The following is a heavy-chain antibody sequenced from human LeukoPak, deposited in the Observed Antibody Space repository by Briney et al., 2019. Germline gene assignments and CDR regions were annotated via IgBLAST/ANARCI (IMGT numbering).Heavy chain of an antibody. D-gene: IGHD5-12*01. CDR3: ARDQDGPKNSGYETSFDY. J-gene: IGHJ4*02. CDR2: INPSGGST. Sequence: ASVKVSCKASGYTFTSYYMHWVRQAPGQGLEWMGIINPSGGSTSYAQKFQGRVTMTRDTSTSTVYMELSSLRSEDTAVYYCARDQDGPKNSGYETSFDYWGQGTLVTVSS. V-gene: IGHV1-46*01. CDR1: GYTFTSYY.